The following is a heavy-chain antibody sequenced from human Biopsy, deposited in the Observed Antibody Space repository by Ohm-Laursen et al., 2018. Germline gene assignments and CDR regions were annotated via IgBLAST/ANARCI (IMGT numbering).Heavy chain of an antibody. CDR2: IRYSGNT. CDR3: TRAGGGKIYGL. Sequence: TLSLTCTVSGVSINTGDYYWTWIRQHPGTGLEWIGYIRYSGNTLYNPSLKSRLTISVDTSRNQFSLKLTSVTAADTALYYCTRAGGGKIYGLWGQGTLVTVSS. J-gene: IGHJ4*02. V-gene: IGHV4-31*03. D-gene: IGHD3-16*01. CDR1: GVSINTGDYY.